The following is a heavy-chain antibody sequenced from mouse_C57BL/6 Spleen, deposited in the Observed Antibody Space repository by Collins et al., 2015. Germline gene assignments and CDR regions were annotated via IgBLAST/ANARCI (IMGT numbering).Heavy chain of an antibody. V-gene: IGHV1-69*01. CDR1: GYTFTSYW. J-gene: IGHJ2*01. Sequence: QVQLQQPGAELVMPGASVKLSCKASGYTFTSYWMHWVKQRPGQGLEWIGEIDPSDSYTNCNQKFKGKSTLTVDKSFSTAYMQLSSLTSEDSAVYYCARGGGTTVVATNFDYWGQGTTLTVSS. CDR3: ARGGGTTVVATNFDY. D-gene: IGHD1-1*01. CDR2: IDPSDSYT.